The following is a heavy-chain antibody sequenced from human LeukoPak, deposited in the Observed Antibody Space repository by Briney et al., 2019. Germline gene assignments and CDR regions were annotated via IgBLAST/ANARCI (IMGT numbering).Heavy chain of an antibody. Sequence: SETLSLTCTVSDGSISDTISYWGWIRQPPEKGLEWIGSLYYSGSTYYNPSLKSRVTISVGTSKNQFSLKLSSVTAADTAVYYCARHSGWAAPFDYWGQGTLVTVSS. V-gene: IGHV4-39*01. J-gene: IGHJ4*02. D-gene: IGHD2-15*01. CDR1: DGSISDTISY. CDR3: ARHSGWAAPFDY. CDR2: LYYSGST.